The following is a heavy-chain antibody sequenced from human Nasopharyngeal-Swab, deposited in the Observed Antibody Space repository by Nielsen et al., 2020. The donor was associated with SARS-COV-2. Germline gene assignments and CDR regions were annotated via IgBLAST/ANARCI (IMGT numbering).Heavy chain of an antibody. V-gene: IGHV3-30-3*01. J-gene: IGHJ6*03. CDR1: GFTFSNDA. Sequence: GESLKISRAAFGFTFSNDAMHWVRQAPGKGLEWVGIVSEDGSSTSYADSVKGRFTISRDNSKNTLFLQMSSVRVEDTAVYYCARAGTPIVGYYYYMDVWGIGATVIVSS. D-gene: IGHD2-21*01. CDR3: ARAGTPIVGYYYYMDV. CDR2: VSEDGSST.